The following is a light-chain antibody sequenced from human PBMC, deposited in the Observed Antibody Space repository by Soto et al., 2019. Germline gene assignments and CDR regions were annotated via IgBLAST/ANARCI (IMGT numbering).Light chain of an antibody. CDR1: SFNIGAGFD. J-gene: IGLJ2*01. V-gene: IGLV1-40*01. Sequence: QSVLPQPPSVSGAPGQRVTISCTGSSFNIGAGFDVHWYQHLPGRGPKLLIYGTDKRPSGVSDRFSGSTSASSASLAITGLQAEDEADYYCQSYDKTLSNVIFGGGTQLTVL. CDR2: GTD. CDR3: QSYDKTLSNVI.